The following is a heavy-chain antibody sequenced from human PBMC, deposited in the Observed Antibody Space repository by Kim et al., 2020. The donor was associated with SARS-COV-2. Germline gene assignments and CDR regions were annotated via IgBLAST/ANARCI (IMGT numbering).Heavy chain of an antibody. CDR3: AKDYPTTQWLRYYYYYGMDV. V-gene: IGHV3-30*02. Sequence: FTISRDNSKNTLYLQMNSLRAEDTAVYYCAKDYPTTQWLRYYYYYGMDVWGQGTTVTVSS. J-gene: IGHJ6*02. D-gene: IGHD6-19*01.